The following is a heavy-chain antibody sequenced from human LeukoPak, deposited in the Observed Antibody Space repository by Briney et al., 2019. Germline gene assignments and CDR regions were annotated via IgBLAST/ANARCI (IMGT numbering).Heavy chain of an antibody. CDR1: GFTFSSYA. Sequence: GGSQRLSCAASGFTFSSYAMSWVRQAPGEGLEWVSSLDESGSATYYADSVKGRFTISRDNSKNTLYLQMDSLRAEDTAVYYCAKKGSLVSPGNYFDYWGQGTLVTVSS. CDR3: AKKGSLVSPGNYFDY. V-gene: IGHV3-23*05. CDR2: LDESGSAT. J-gene: IGHJ4*02. D-gene: IGHD2-2*01.